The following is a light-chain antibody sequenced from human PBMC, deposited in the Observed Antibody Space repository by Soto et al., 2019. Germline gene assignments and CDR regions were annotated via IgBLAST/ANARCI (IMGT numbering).Light chain of an antibody. CDR1: QSVSSN. V-gene: IGKV3-15*01. J-gene: IGKJ5*01. CDR2: GAS. Sequence: EIVMTQSPATLSVSPGERATLYCRASQSVSSNLAWYQQKPGQAPRLLIYGASTRATGIPARFSGSGSVTEFTLTISSLQSEDFAVYYCQQYNNWPPSTFGQGTRLEIK. CDR3: QQYNNWPPST.